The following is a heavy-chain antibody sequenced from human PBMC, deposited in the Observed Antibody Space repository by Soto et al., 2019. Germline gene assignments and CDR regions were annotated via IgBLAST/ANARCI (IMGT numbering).Heavy chain of an antibody. V-gene: IGHV3-21*06. Sequence: EVQLVESGGGLVKPGGSLRLSCAASGFSFSSYSMSWVRQAPGKGLEWVSSIRSSSSYIYYADSVKGQFTISRDNAKNSLYLQMNSLRAEDTAVYYCARDYGSGFDPWGQGTLVTVSS. CDR3: ARDYGSGFDP. D-gene: IGHD3-10*01. CDR2: IRSSSSYI. CDR1: GFSFSSYS. J-gene: IGHJ5*02.